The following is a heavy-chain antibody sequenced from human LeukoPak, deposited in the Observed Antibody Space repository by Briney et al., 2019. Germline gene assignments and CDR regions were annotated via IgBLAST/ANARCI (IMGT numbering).Heavy chain of an antibody. V-gene: IGHV1-18*01. CDR2: ISAYNGNT. D-gene: IGHD1-26*01. CDR3: ARDNSVGDYAWWFDP. Sequence: ASVTVSCKASGYTFTSYGISWVRQAPGQGLEWMGWISAYNGNTNYAQKLQGRVTMTRDLSTSTDYMELSSLRSDDTAVYFCARDNSVGDYAWWFDPWGQGTLVTVSS. CDR1: GYTFTSYG. J-gene: IGHJ5*02.